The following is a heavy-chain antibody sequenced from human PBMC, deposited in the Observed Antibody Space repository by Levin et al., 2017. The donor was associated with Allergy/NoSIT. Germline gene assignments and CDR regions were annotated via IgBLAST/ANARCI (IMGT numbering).Heavy chain of an antibody. D-gene: IGHD2-21*02. CDR1: GFSFTSYW. J-gene: IGHJ4*02. Sequence: GESLKISCKGSGFSFTSYWIAWMRQMPGKGLEWMGIIYPGDSDTRYSPSFQGQVTISADKSFTTAHLQWSSLEASDTAMYYCAIRGAAGDSFGYYFDYWGQGTLVTVSS. V-gene: IGHV5-51*06. CDR3: AIRGAAGDSFGYYFDY. CDR2: IYPGDSDT.